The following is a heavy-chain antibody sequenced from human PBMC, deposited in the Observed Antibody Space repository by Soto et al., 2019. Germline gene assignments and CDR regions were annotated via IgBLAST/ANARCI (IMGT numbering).Heavy chain of an antibody. D-gene: IGHD2-2*01. CDR1: GGTFSSYA. CDR3: ASPYCSSTSCTIYYCYGMDV. V-gene: IGHV1-69*13. J-gene: IGHJ6*02. CDR2: IIPIFGTA. Sequence: SVKVSCKASGGTFSSYAISWVRQAPGQGLEWMGGIIPIFGTANYAQKFQGRVTITADESTSTAYMELSSLRSEDTAVYYCASPYCSSTSCTIYYCYGMDVWGQGTTVTVSS.